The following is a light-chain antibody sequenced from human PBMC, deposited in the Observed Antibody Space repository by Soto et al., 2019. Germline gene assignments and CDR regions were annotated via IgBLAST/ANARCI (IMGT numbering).Light chain of an antibody. J-gene: IGLJ1*01. Sequence: QSVLTQPASVSGSPRQSITISCTGTSSDVGGYNYVSWYQHHPGKAPKLMIYDVSNRPSGVSNRFSGSKSGNTASLTISGLQAEDEADYYCSSYTSSSTRVFGTGTKVTVL. V-gene: IGLV2-14*03. CDR3: SSYTSSSTRV. CDR1: SSDVGGYNY. CDR2: DVS.